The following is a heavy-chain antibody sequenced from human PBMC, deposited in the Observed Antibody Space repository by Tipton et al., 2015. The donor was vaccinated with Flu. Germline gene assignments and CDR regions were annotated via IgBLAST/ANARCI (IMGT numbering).Heavy chain of an antibody. J-gene: IGHJ5*02. Sequence: TLSLTCTVSGGSISSYYWSWIRQPAGKGLEWIGRIYTSGSTNYNPSLKSRVTMSVDTSKNQFSLKLSSVTAADTAVYYCARASSSWYLHHMYNWFDPWGQGTLVTVSS. CDR1: GGSISSYY. D-gene: IGHD6-13*01. V-gene: IGHV4-4*07. CDR2: IYTSGST. CDR3: ARASSSWYLHHMYNWFDP.